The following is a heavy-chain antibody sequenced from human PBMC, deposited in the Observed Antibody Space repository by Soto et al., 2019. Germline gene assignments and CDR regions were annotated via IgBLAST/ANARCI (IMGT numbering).Heavy chain of an antibody. CDR1: GFTFSSYA. D-gene: IGHD6-19*01. CDR3: ARGISSGWYGEDYYYYGMDV. Sequence: QVQLVESGGGVVQPGRSLRLSCAASGFTFSSYAMHWVRQAPGKGLEWVAVISYDGSNKYYAYSLKGRFTIYRENSTHTLYLQMNSLRAEDTAVYYCARGISSGWYGEDYYYYGMDVWGQGTTVTVSS. V-gene: IGHV3-30-3*01. CDR2: ISYDGSNK. J-gene: IGHJ6*02.